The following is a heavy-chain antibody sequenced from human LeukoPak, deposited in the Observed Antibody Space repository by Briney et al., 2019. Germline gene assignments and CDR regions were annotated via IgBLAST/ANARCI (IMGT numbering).Heavy chain of an antibody. CDR2: INHSGST. CDR3: ARGRPQYYYYNYYMDV. Sequence: PSETLSLTCAVYGGSFSGYYWSWIRQPPGKGLEWIGEINHSGSTNYNPSLKSRVTISVDTSKNQFSLKLSSVTAADTAVYYCARGRPQYYYYNYYMDVWGKGTTVTVSS. J-gene: IGHJ6*03. V-gene: IGHV4-34*01. CDR1: GGSFSGYY.